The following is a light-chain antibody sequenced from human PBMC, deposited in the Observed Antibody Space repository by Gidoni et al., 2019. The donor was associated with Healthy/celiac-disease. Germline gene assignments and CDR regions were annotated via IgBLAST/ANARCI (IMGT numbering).Light chain of an antibody. Sequence: IQMTQSPSSLSASVGDRVTITCRASQSISSYLNWYQQKPGKAPKLLIYAASSLQIGVPSRFSGSGSGTDFTLTISSLQPEDFATYYCQQSYSTQGTFGQGTKVEIK. CDR2: AAS. CDR3: QQSYSTQGT. J-gene: IGKJ1*01. CDR1: QSISSY. V-gene: IGKV1-39*01.